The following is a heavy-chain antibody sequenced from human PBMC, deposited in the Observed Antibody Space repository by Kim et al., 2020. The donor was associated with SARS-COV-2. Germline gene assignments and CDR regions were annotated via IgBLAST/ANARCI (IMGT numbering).Heavy chain of an antibody. D-gene: IGHD2-2*02. CDR1: GGTFSSYA. V-gene: IGHV1-69*13. CDR2: IIPIFGTA. J-gene: IGHJ6*02. Sequence: SVKVSCKASGGTFSSYAISWVRQAPGQGLEWMGGIIPIFGTANYAQKFQGRVTITADESTSTAYMELSSLRSEDTAMYYCARDQVAAVPPNYYYYYGMDVWGQGTTVAVSS. CDR3: ARDQVAAVPPNYYYYYGMDV.